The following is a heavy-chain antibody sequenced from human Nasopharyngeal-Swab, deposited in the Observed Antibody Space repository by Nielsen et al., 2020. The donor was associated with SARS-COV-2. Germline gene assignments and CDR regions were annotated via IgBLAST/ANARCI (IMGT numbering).Heavy chain of an antibody. CDR2: IYTSGST. D-gene: IGHD6-13*01. V-gene: IGHV4-4*07. J-gene: IGHJ4*02. Sequence: SETLSLTCTVSGGSISSYYWSWIRQPAGKGLEWIGRIYTSGSTNYNPSLKSRVTMSVDTSKNQFSLKLSSVTAADAAVYYCASAEAAAGTGWLDYWGQGTLVTVSS. CDR3: ASAEAAAGTGWLDY. CDR1: GGSISSYY.